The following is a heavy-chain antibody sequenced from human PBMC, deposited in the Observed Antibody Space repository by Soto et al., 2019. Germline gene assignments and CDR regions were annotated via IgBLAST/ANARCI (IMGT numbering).Heavy chain of an antibody. CDR3: ASRQGEIAAAGTFYFDY. D-gene: IGHD6-13*01. CDR1: GGTFSSYA. J-gene: IGHJ4*02. CDR2: IIPIFGTA. V-gene: IGHV1-69*01. Sequence: QVQLVQSGAEVKKPGSSVNVSCKASGGTFSSYAISWVRQAPGQGLEWMGGIIPIFGTANYAQKFQGRVTITADESTSTAYMELSSLRSEDTAVYYCASRQGEIAAAGTFYFDYWGQGTLVTVSS.